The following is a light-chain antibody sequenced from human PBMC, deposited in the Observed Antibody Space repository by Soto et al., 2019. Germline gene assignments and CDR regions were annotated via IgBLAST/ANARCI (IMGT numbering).Light chain of an antibody. CDR2: HAS. CDR1: QSVSTK. J-gene: IGKJ1*01. CDR3: QQYNNWPPWT. Sequence: EIVLTQSPGTLSLSPGERATLSCSASQSVSTKLAWYQQKPGQAPRLLIYHASIRAAGIPARFSGSGSGTEFTLTISSLQSEDFAVYHCQQYNNWPPWTFGQGTKVDI. V-gene: IGKV3D-15*01.